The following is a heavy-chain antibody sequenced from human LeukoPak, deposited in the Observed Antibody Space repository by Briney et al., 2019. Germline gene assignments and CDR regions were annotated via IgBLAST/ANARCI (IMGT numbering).Heavy chain of an antibody. D-gene: IGHD6-19*01. CDR2: IYHSGST. CDR3: ARSHGGSSGWYDYYYYMDV. J-gene: IGHJ6*03. CDR1: GYSISSGYY. V-gene: IGHV4-38-2*01. Sequence: SETLSLTCAVSGYSISSGYYWGWIRQPPGKGLEWIGSIYHSGSTYYNPSLKSPVTISVDTSKNQFSLKLSSVTAADTAVYYCARSHGGSSGWYDYYYYMDVWGKGTTVTVSS.